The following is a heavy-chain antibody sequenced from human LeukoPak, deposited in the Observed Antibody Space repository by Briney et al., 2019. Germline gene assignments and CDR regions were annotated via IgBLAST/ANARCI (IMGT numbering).Heavy chain of an antibody. CDR2: IGNNGGGI. CDR1: GFTFSSYA. Sequence: GGSLRLSCAASGFTFSSYAMYWVRHPPGKRLKWVSIIGNNGGGIHYADSVKGRFTISRDNSKNALYLQMNSLRDEDTAVYYCAIDPNWGTHSWGQGVLVTVSS. CDR3: AIDPNWGTHS. V-gene: IGHV3-23*01. D-gene: IGHD7-27*01. J-gene: IGHJ4*02.